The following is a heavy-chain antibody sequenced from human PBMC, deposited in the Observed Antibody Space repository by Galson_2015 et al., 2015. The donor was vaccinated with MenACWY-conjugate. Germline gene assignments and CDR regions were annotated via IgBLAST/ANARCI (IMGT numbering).Heavy chain of an antibody. V-gene: IGHV5-10-1*01. CDR1: GYRFTSYL. D-gene: IGHD3-10*01. CDR2: IDPSDSYT. Sequence: QSGAEVKKPGESLRISCKASGYRFTSYLINWVRQMPGKGLEWMGWIDPSDSYTNYSPSFQGHVTISADKSISTVYLQWSSLKASDTAMYYCARRELVGYALNSYYGMDVWGQGTTVTVSS. CDR3: ARRELVGYALNSYYGMDV. J-gene: IGHJ6*02.